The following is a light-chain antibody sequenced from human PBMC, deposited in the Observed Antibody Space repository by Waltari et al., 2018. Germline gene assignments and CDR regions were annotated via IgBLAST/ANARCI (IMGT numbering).Light chain of an antibody. J-gene: IGKJ2*02. CDR1: QSLNNW. Sequence: DIQMTQSPSTLSASVGDRVTITCRASQSLNNWLAWYQQKPGKAPKLLSYKASSLESGVPSRFSGSGSGTEFTLTISSLQPDDFATYYCKQYNGCSPCTFGQGTKLEIK. V-gene: IGKV1-5*03. CDR2: KAS. CDR3: KQYNGCSPCT.